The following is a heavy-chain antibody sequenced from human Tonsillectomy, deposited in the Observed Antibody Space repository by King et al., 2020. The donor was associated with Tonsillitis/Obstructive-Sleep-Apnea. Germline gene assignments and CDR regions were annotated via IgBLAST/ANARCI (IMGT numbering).Heavy chain of an antibody. CDR1: GGSISSSSYY. CDR2: IYYSGST. D-gene: IGHD3-10*01. Sequence: QLQESGPGLVKPSETLSLTCTVSGGSISSSSYYWGWIRQPPGKGPEWIGSIYYSGSTYYNQSLKSRVTISVDTSKNQFSLKLSSVTAADTAVYNCASHGAYYYGSGSYYNVAGSYYYGMDVWGQGTTVTVSS. V-gene: IGHV4-39*01. J-gene: IGHJ6*02. CDR3: ASHGAYYYGSGSYYNVAGSYYYGMDV.